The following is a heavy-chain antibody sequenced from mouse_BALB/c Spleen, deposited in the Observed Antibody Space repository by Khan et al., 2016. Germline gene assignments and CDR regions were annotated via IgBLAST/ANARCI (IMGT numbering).Heavy chain of an antibody. V-gene: IGHV5-12*02. CDR1: GFTFSDYY. D-gene: IGHD1-1*01. Sequence: EVELVESGGGLVQPGGSLKLSCATSGFTFSDYYMYWVRQTPEKRLEWVAYISTGGGSTYYPDTVKGRFTISRDNAKNTLYLQRSRLMTEDTAMYYGARQGYGSSIDYWGQGTTLTVSS. CDR2: ISTGGGST. J-gene: IGHJ2*01. CDR3: ARQGYGSSIDY.